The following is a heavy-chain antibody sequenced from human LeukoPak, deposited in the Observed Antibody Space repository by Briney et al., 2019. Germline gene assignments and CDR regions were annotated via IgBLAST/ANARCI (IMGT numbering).Heavy chain of an antibody. D-gene: IGHD2-15*01. CDR2: IIPIFGTA. J-gene: IGHJ5*02. CDR3: ARRVLDCSGGSCFLNWFDP. CDR1: GGTFSSYA. Sequence: SVRVSCKASGGTFSSYAISWVRQAPGQGLEWMGGIIPIFGTANYAQKFQGRVTITADESTSTAYMELSSLRSEDTAVYYCARRVLDCSGGSCFLNWFDPWGQGTLVTVSS. V-gene: IGHV1-69*01.